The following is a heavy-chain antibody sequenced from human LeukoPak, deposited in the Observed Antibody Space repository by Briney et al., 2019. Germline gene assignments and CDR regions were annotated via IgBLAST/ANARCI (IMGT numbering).Heavy chain of an antibody. CDR2: ITSSGITI. CDR3: ARTGGAFDH. V-gene: IGHV3-48*03. D-gene: IGHD3-10*01. Sequence: PAGSLRLSCAASGVTFSSYDLSWVRQAPGKGLEWVSYITSSGITIYYADSVKGRFTISRDNAKNSLYLQMNGLRAEDTAAYYFARTGGAFDHWGQGTLVTVS. CDR1: GVTFSSYD. J-gene: IGHJ4*02.